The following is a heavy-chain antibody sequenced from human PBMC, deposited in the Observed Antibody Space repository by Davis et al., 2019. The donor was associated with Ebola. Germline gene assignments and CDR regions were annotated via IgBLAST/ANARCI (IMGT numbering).Heavy chain of an antibody. V-gene: IGHV1-69*04. CDR1: GGTFSSYA. CDR3: ARLYCSTTTCYESDY. D-gene: IGHD2-2*01. J-gene: IGHJ4*02. CDR2: IIPILGIA. Sequence: AASVKVSCKASGGTFSSYAISWVRQAPGQGLEWMGRIIPILGIANYAQKFQGRVTITADKSTSTAYMELSSLRSEDTAVYYCARLYCSTTTCYESDYWGQGTLVTVS.